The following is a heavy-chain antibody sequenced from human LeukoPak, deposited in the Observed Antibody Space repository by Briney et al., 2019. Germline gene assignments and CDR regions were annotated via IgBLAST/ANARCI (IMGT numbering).Heavy chain of an antibody. J-gene: IGHJ4*02. CDR3: AKDITGGPGSYYFDY. CDR2: ISWNSGSI. CDR1: GFTFDDYA. V-gene: IGHV3-9*01. Sequence: GGSLRLSCAASGFTFDDYAMHWVRQAPGKGLEWVSGISWNSGSIGYADSVKGRFTISRDNAKNSLYLQMNSLRAEDTALYYCAKDITGGPGSYYFDYWGQGTLVTVSS. D-gene: IGHD1-14*01.